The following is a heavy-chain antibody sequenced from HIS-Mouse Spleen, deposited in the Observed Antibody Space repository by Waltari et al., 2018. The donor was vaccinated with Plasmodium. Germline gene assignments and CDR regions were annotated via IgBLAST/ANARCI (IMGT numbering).Heavy chain of an antibody. CDR2: ISYDGSNK. V-gene: IGHV3-30*18. CDR1: GFTFSSYG. J-gene: IGHJ4*02. D-gene: IGHD6-13*01. Sequence: GFTFSSYGMHWVRQAPGKGLEWVAVISYDGSNKYYADSVKGRFTISRDNSKNTLYLQMNSLRAEDTAVYYCAKDRRSSSWYVDYWGQGTLVTVSS. CDR3: AKDRRSSSWYVDY.